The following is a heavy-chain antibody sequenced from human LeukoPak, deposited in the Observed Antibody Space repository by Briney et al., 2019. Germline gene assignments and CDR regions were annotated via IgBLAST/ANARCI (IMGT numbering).Heavy chain of an antibody. J-gene: IGHJ3*02. CDR1: GGSISSYY. CDR2: IYYSGST. D-gene: IGHD2-21*02. V-gene: IGHV4-59*08. CDR3: AREVVTAIDAFDI. Sequence: PSETLSLTCTVSGGSISSYYWSWIRQPPGKGLEWIGYIYYSGSTNYNPSLKSRVTISVDTSKNQFSLKLSSVTAADTAVYYCAREVVTAIDAFDIWGQGTMVTVSS.